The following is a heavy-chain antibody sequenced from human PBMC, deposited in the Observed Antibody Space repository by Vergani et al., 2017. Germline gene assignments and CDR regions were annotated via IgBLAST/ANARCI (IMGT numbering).Heavy chain of an antibody. CDR1: GFTFSSYG. D-gene: IGHD2-21*02. Sequence: QVQLVESGGGVVQPGGSLRLSCAASGFTFSSYGMHWVRQAPGKGLEWVAFIRYDGSNKYYADSVKGRFTISRDNAKNSLYLQMNSRRAEDTAVYYCARERGDWGIDYWGQGTLVTVSS. CDR3: ARERGDWGIDY. CDR2: IRYDGSNK. V-gene: IGHV3-30*02. J-gene: IGHJ4*02.